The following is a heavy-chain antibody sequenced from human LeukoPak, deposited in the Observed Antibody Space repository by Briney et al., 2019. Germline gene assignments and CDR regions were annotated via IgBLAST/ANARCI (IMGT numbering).Heavy chain of an antibody. CDR2: INHSGST. V-gene: IGHV4-34*01. CDR1: GFTFSSYG. Sequence: LRLSCAASGFTFSSYGMHWVRQPPGKGLEWIGEINHSGSTNYNPSLKSRVTISVDTSKNQFSLKLSSVTAADTAVYYCARFRSRRPAAKNNWFDPWGQGTLVTVSS. CDR3: ARFRSRRPAAKNNWFDP. D-gene: IGHD2-2*01. J-gene: IGHJ5*02.